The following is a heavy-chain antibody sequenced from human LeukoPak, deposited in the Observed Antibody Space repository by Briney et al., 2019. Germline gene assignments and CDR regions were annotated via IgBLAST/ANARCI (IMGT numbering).Heavy chain of an antibody. Sequence: ASVKVSCKASGYIFTGYYIHWVRQAPGQGLEWMGVINPVGGVTTYAQRFQGRVTMTRDTSTSTFDMELSSLKSEDTAVYYCARLWSYYDNSGFFEDYWGQGTLVTVSS. D-gene: IGHD3-22*01. CDR1: GYIFTGYY. V-gene: IGHV1-46*01. J-gene: IGHJ4*02. CDR3: ARLWSYYDNSGFFEDY. CDR2: INPVGGVT.